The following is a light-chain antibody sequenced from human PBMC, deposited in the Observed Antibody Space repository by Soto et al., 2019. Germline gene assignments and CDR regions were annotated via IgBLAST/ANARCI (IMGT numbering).Light chain of an antibody. V-gene: IGKV1-9*01. CDR1: QGIRNY. CDR3: QQYENYWT. J-gene: IGKJ1*01. CDR2: LAS. Sequence: IPLTQSPSSLSASVGDRVTITCRASQGIRNYLAWYQQKPGKAPNLLIYLASTLQGGVPSRFSGSGSGTDFSLTISSLQPEDVATYYCQQYENYWTFGQGTRVEIK.